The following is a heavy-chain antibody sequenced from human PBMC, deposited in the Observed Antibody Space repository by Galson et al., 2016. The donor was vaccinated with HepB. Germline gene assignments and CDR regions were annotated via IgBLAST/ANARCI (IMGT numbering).Heavy chain of an antibody. CDR1: GFPFSSYD. CDR2: IGTAGDT. V-gene: IGHV3-13*01. D-gene: IGHD2-8*02. Sequence: SLRLSCAASGFPFSSYDMHWVRQSTGKGLEWVSGIGTAGDTFYAGSVKGRFNISRENAENSLYLQMNSLRVGDTAVYYCARGGLGYCTGGGCTPCDPWGQGTLVTGSS. J-gene: IGHJ5*02. CDR3: ARGGLGYCTGGGCTPCDP.